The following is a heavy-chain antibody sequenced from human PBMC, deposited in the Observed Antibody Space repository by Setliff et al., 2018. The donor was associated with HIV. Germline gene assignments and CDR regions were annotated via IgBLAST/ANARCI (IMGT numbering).Heavy chain of an antibody. CDR3: ARDDSNGNTDAFDI. V-gene: IGHV3-23*01. D-gene: IGHD5-18*01. Sequence: GSLRLSCAASELTFSNYAMTWVRQAPGKGLEWVSSLSGSGGSTYYADSVKGRFTISRDNSKNTLYLRMNSLRAEDTAVYYCARDDSNGNTDAFDIWGQGTTVTVSS. CDR1: ELTFSNYA. J-gene: IGHJ3*02. CDR2: LSGSGGST.